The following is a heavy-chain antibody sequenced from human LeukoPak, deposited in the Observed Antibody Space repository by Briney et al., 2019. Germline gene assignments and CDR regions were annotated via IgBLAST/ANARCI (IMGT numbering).Heavy chain of an antibody. Sequence: PGGSLRLSCGASGFTFSSYAMSWVRQAPGKGLEWVSSISGSGDNTDYADSVKGRCTISRDTSKNTVYLQIKSLRAEDTAIYYCARDYPGGWFLWEVYLDTWDQATLIIVFS. CDR1: GFTFSSYA. J-gene: IGHJ5*02. V-gene: IGHV3-23*01. CDR2: ISGSGDNT. CDR3: ARDYPGGWFLWEVYLDT. D-gene: IGHD6-19*01.